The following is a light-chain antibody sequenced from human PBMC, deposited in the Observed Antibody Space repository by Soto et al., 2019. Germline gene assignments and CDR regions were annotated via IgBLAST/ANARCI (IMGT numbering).Light chain of an antibody. V-gene: IGLV2-14*01. J-gene: IGLJ1*01. Sequence: QSALTQPASVSACPGHSIATSCTGTSGDVGAYNYVSWYQQRLAKAPKLMIYEVINRPTGVSTRCSCSKSGGTAPLTLSRLQAEDVVDSGCSSFPSSSTLAHVSGTGTKLTVL. CDR3: SSFPSSSTLAHV. CDR1: SGDVGAYNY. CDR2: EVI.